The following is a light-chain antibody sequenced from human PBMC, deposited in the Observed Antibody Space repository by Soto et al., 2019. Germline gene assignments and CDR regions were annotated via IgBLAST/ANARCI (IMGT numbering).Light chain of an antibody. Sequence: ALQMTQSPSSLSASVGDRVTITCRASQDIRTELGWYQQKPGKAPKLLIYGATTLQIGVPSRFSGSGSGTDFTLTISSLQPEDFATYYCLQDYNYPRTFGQGTKVEVK. CDR3: LQDYNYPRT. CDR1: QDIRTE. V-gene: IGKV1-6*01. CDR2: GAT. J-gene: IGKJ1*01.